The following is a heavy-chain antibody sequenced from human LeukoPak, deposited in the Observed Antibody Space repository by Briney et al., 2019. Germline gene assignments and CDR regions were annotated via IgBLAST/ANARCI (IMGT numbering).Heavy chain of an antibody. CDR3: ARDRSPTTRYSYGYFSGMDV. V-gene: IGHV1-18*01. CDR1: GYTFTSYG. J-gene: IGHJ6*02. CDR2: ISAYNGNT. Sequence: ASVKVSCKASGYTFTSYGISWVRQAPGQGLEWMGWISAYNGNTNYAQKHQGRVTMTTDTSTSTAYMELRSLRSDDTAVYYCARDRSPTTRYSYGYFSGMDVWGQGTTVTVSS. D-gene: IGHD5-18*01.